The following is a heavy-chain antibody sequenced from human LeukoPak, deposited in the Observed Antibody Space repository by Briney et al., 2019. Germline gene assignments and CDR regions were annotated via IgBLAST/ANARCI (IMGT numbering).Heavy chain of an antibody. D-gene: IGHD3-22*01. V-gene: IGHV1-69*13. CDR2: IIPIFGTA. CDR1: GGTFSSYA. J-gene: IGHJ4*02. Sequence: ASVKVSCKASGGTFSSYAISWVRQAPGQGLEWMGGIIPIFGTANYAQKFQGRVTITADESTSTVYMELSSLRSEDTAVCYCARVVGYDSSGYYDYWGQGTLVTVSS. CDR3: ARVVGYDSSGYYDY.